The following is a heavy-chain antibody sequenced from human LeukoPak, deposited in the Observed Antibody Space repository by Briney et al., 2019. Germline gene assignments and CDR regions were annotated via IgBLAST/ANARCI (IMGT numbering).Heavy chain of an antibody. Sequence: ASVKVSCKASGYTFTSYYMHLVRQAPGQGLEWMGIINTSGGSTSYEQKFQGRVTMTRDMSKSTVYMELSSLRSEDTAVYYCATARAVGSDRWFDPWGQGTLVTVSS. J-gene: IGHJ5*02. D-gene: IGHD1-26*01. CDR3: ATARAVGSDRWFDP. CDR1: GYTFTSYY. V-gene: IGHV1-46*01. CDR2: INTSGGST.